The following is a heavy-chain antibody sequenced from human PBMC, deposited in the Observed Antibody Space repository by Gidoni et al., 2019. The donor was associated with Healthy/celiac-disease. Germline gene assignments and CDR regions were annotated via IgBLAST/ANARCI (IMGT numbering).Heavy chain of an antibody. CDR2: ITYDGSNK. D-gene: IGHD3-10*01. CDR3: AKAPGTNYYGSGVARGAFDI. CDR1: ACTFSSYV. V-gene: IGHV3-30*18. J-gene: IGHJ3*02. Sequence: QVQLVESGGGVVQPGRSLRVSCAASACTFSSYVMPGFRQAPGKGLEWVVVITYDGSNKYYADSGKGRFTIYRDNSKNTLYLQMNSLRAEDTAVYYCAKAPGTNYYGSGVARGAFDIWGQGTMVTVSS.